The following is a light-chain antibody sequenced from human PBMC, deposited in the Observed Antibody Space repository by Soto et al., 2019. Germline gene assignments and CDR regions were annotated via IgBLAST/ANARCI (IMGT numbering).Light chain of an antibody. CDR2: DDI. CDR3: QVWDRSSDHVV. J-gene: IGLJ2*01. V-gene: IGLV3-21*02. Sequence: SYELTQPPSVSVAPGQTARITCGGTNIGSKGVHWYQQRPGQAPVLVVYDDIDRPSGIPERFSGSNSGNTATLTISRVEAGDEADYYCQVWDRSSDHVVFGGGTKVTVL. CDR1: NIGSKG.